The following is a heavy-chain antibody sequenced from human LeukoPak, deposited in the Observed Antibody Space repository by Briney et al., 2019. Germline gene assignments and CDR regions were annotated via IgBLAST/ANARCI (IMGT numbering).Heavy chain of an antibody. CDR2: INSDGSST. J-gene: IGHJ4*02. CDR1: GFTFSSYW. CDR3: ARDDYGDYQFDY. Sequence: GGSLRLSCAASGFTFSSYWMHWVRQAPGKGLVWVSRINSDGSSTSYADSVKGRSTISRDNAKNTLYLQMNSLRAEDTAVYYCARDDYGDYQFDYWGQGTLVTVSS. D-gene: IGHD4-17*01. V-gene: IGHV3-74*01.